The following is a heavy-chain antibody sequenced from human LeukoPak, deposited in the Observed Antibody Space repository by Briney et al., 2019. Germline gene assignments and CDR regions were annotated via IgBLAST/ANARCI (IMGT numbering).Heavy chain of an antibody. CDR1: GGSFSGYY. J-gene: IGHJ4*02. CDR2: INHSGST. D-gene: IGHD5-18*01. Sequence: SETLSLTCAVYGGSFSGYYWSWIRQPPGKGLEWIGEINHSGSTNYNPSLKSRVTISVDTSKNQFSLKLSSVTAADTAVYYCARKRGYSYGYEARYYFDYWGQGTLVTVSS. CDR3: ARKRGYSYGYEARYYFDY. V-gene: IGHV4-34*01.